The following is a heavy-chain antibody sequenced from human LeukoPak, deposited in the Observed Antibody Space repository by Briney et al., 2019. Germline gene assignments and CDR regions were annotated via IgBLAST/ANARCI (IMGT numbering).Heavy chain of an antibody. Sequence: SETLSLTCTVSGGSISSYYWSWIRQPPGKGLEWIGYIYYSGSTNYNPSLKSRATISVDTSKNQFSLKLSSVTAADTAVYYCARVAPYYYDSSGYYYDGGHFFDYWGQGTLVTVSS. CDR2: IYYSGST. D-gene: IGHD3-22*01. V-gene: IGHV4-59*01. CDR1: GGSISSYY. J-gene: IGHJ4*02. CDR3: ARVAPYYYDSSGYYYDGGHFFDY.